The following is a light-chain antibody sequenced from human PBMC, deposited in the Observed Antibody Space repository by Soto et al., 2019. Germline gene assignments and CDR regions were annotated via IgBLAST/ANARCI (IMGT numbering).Light chain of an antibody. CDR1: SSDVGGYKY. CDR3: SSYTSSSPCV. CDR2: EVS. Sequence: QSVLTQPASVSGSPGQSITISCTGTSSDVGGYKYVSWYQQYPGKAPKLMMYEVSNRPSGVSNRFSGSKSGNTASLTISGLQAEDEADYYCSSYTSSSPCVFGTGTKLTV. J-gene: IGLJ1*01. V-gene: IGLV2-14*01.